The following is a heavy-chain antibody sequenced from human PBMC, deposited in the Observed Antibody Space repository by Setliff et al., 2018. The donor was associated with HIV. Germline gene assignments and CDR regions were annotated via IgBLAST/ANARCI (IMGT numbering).Heavy chain of an antibody. Sequence: PSETLSLTCAVYGGSFNGYYWSWIRQPPGKGLEWIGEINHSGSTNYNPSLKSRVTMSVDKSKNQFSLRLSSVTAAETAVYYCARARRAGSGPKYFQHWGQGTLVTVSS. CDR1: GGSFNGYY. J-gene: IGHJ1*01. V-gene: IGHV4-34*01. D-gene: IGHD2-15*01. CDR3: ARARRAGSGPKYFQH. CDR2: INHSGST.